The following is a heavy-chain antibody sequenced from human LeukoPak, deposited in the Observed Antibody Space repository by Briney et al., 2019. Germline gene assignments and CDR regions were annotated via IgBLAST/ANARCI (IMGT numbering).Heavy chain of an antibody. CDR3: AKDPFEEYYFDY. V-gene: IGHV3-23*01. J-gene: IGHJ4*02. CDR1: GFTFTSYA. Sequence: GGSLRLSCAASGFTFTSYAMTWVRQAPGKGLEWVSTISGSGGTTYYADSVKGRFTISRDNSKNTLYLQMNSLRAEDTAVYYCAKDPFEEYYFDYWGRGTLVTVSS. D-gene: IGHD3-10*01. CDR2: ISGSGGTT.